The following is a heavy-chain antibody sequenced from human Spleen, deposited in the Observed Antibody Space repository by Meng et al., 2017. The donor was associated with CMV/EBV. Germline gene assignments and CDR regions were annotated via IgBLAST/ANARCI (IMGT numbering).Heavy chain of an antibody. CDR3: AKGYDFWSLFDY. V-gene: IGHV3-23*03. CDR1: GFTFSSYA. D-gene: IGHD3-3*01. J-gene: IGHJ4*02. Sequence: GGSLRLSCAASGFTFSSYAMSWVRQAPGKGLEWVSVIYAGDGSTYYADSVKGRITISRDNYKNTLYLQMNSLRAEDTAVYYCAKGYDFWSLFDYWGQGTLVTVSS. CDR2: IYAGDGST.